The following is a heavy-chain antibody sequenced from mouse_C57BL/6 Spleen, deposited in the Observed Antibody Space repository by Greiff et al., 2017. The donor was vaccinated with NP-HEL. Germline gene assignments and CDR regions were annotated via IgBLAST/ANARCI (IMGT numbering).Heavy chain of an antibody. CDR2: IHPNSGST. J-gene: IGHJ4*01. CDR1: GYTFTSYW. V-gene: IGHV1-64*01. Sequence: QVQLQQPGAELVKPGASVKLSCKASGYTFTSYWMHWVKQRPGQGLEWIGMIHPNSGSTNYNEKFKSKATLTVDKSSSTAYMQLSSLTSEDSAVDYCARAGITTAWAMDYWGQGTSVTVSS. D-gene: IGHD1-2*01. CDR3: ARAGITTAWAMDY.